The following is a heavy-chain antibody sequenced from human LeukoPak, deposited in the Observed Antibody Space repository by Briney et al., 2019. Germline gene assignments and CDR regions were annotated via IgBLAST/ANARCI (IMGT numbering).Heavy chain of an antibody. J-gene: IGHJ4*02. Sequence: GGSLRLSCAASGFTFSSYAMDWVRRAPGKGLEWVSVISSSGDTTYYSDPVKGRFIISRDNSRNTLYLQMNSFYCAKAGIAVPATPEYCGQGTQVTVFS. D-gene: IGHD6-19*01. CDR1: GFTFSSYA. CDR3: ATPEY. CDR2: ISSSGDTT. V-gene: IGHV3-23*01.